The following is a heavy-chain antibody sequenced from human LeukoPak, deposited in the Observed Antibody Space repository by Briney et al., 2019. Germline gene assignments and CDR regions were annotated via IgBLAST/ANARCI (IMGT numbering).Heavy chain of an antibody. CDR2: ISGSGGST. Sequence: GGSLRLSCAASGFTFSSYAMSWVRQAPGTGLELVSGISGSGGSTYYADSVKGRFTISRDNSKNTLYLQMNSLRAEDTAVYYCATTMAGNKYYFDYWGQGTLVTVSS. CDR3: ATTMAGNKYYFDY. V-gene: IGHV3-23*01. J-gene: IGHJ4*02. CDR1: GFTFSSYA. D-gene: IGHD6-19*01.